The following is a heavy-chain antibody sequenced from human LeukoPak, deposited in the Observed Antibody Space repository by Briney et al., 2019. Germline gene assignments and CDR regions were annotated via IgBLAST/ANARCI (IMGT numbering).Heavy chain of an antibody. CDR1: GFTFRSFG. CDR2: IQYDGSNE. CDR3: ARNWYSGFDY. V-gene: IGHV3-30*02. Sequence: GGSLRLSCVVSGFTFRSFGMHWVRQPPGKGLEWVAFIQYDGSNEYYADPVKGRFTISRDDSKNMLYVQMNSLRPEDTALYYCARNWYSGFDYWGQGTPVTVSS. D-gene: IGHD1-7*01. J-gene: IGHJ4*02.